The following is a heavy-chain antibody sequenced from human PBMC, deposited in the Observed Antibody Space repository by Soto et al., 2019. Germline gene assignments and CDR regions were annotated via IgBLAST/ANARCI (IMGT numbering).Heavy chain of an antibody. CDR1: GFTVSSNY. V-gene: IGHV3-53*01. J-gene: IGHJ3*02. D-gene: IGHD6-13*01. CDR3: AREGGIAAAGTNAFDI. CDR2: IYSGGST. Sequence: PGGSLRLSCAASGFTVSSNYMSWVRQAPGKGLEWVSVIYSGGSTYYADSVKGRFTISRDNSKNTLYLQMNNLRAEDTAVYYCAREGGIAAAGTNAFDIWGQGTMVTVSS.